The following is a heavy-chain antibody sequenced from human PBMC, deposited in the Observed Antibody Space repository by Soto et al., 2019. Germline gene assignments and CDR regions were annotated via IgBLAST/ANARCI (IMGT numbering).Heavy chain of an antibody. Sequence: QVQLVQSGAEVKKPGASVKVSCKASGYTFTSYYMHWVRQAPGQGLEWMGIMNPTSGGTNYAQKLPGRGTMTRDTSTSTVYLGLSSLGSEGTALYYCARGVTTVPSDAFDIWGQGTRVTVSS. D-gene: IGHD4-4*01. J-gene: IGHJ3*02. CDR1: GYTFTSYY. CDR2: MNPTSGGT. CDR3: ARGVTTVPSDAFDI. V-gene: IGHV1-46*01.